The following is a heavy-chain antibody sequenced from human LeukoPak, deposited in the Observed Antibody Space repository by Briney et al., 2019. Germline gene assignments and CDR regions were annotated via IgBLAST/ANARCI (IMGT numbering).Heavy chain of an antibody. CDR2: INHSGST. J-gene: IGHJ4*02. CDR3: ARLNGDLAVDY. D-gene: IGHD3-10*01. V-gene: IGHV4-34*01. CDR1: GGSFSGYY. Sequence: PSETLSLTCAVYGGSFSGYYWSWIRQPPGKGLEWIGEINHSGSTNYNPSLKSRVTISVDTPKNQFSLKLSSVTAADTAVYYCARLNGDLAVDYWGQGTLVTVSS.